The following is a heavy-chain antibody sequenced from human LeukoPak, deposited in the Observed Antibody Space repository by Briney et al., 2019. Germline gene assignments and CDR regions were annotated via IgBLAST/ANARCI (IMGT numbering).Heavy chain of an antibody. D-gene: IGHD1-14*01. CDR1: GFTFSDYY. Sequence: PGGSLRLSCAASGFTFSDYYMTWIRQAPGKGLEWVSVIYSGGSTYYADSVKGRFTISRDNSKNTLYLQMNSLRAEDTAVYYCARRSGASDAFDIWGQGTMVTVSS. V-gene: IGHV3-53*01. CDR3: ARRSGASDAFDI. J-gene: IGHJ3*02. CDR2: IYSGGST.